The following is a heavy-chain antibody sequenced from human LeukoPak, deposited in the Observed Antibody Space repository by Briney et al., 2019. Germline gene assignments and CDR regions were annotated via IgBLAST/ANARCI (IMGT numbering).Heavy chain of an antibody. CDR2: ISSSSGYT. D-gene: IGHD5-18*01. Sequence: GSLRLSCAASGFTFSDYYMSWIRQAPGKGLEWVSYISSSSGYTNYADSVKGRFTIFRDNAKNSLYLQMNSLRAEDTAVYYCARANTAMVPDIWGQGTMVTVSS. J-gene: IGHJ3*02. CDR3: ARANTAMVPDI. V-gene: IGHV3-11*06. CDR1: GFTFSDYY.